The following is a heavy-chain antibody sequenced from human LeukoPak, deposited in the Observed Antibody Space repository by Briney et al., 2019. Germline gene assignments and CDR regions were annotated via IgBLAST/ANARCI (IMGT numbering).Heavy chain of an antibody. D-gene: IGHD3-10*01. V-gene: IGHV3-33*06. Sequence: RSLRLTCAVSGFTFSSDGMHWVRQAPGKGLEWVAVIWYDGSNKYYADSVKGRFTISRDNSKNTLYLQMNSLRAEDTAVYYCAKDFFGSGSYYNEGDWFDPWGQGTLVTVSS. CDR1: GFTFSSDG. CDR2: IWYDGSNK. CDR3: AKDFFGSGSYYNEGDWFDP. J-gene: IGHJ5*02.